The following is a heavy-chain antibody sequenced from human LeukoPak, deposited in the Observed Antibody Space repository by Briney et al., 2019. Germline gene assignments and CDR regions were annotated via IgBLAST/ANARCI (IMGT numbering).Heavy chain of an antibody. J-gene: IGHJ4*02. Sequence: GGSLRLSCAASGFTFSSYEMNWVRQAPGKGLEWVSCISSSGRSIHYADSVKGRFTISRDNAKNSLYLQMNSLRAVDTAVYHCARQISRYCSGGSCYSGWEFYFDSWGQGTPVTVSS. CDR1: GFTFSSYE. D-gene: IGHD2-15*01. CDR2: ISSSGRSI. CDR3: ARQISRYCSGGSCYSGWEFYFDS. V-gene: IGHV3-48*03.